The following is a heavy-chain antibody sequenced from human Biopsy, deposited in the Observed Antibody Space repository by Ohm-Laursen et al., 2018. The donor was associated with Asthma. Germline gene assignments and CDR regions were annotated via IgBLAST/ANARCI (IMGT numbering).Heavy chain of an antibody. CDR2: ISFDGTNR. Sequence: SLRLSCAAAGFSFSNYGMHWVRQAPGKGLDWVAVISFDGTNRNYTDSVKGRFTISRDNSRNALHLEMNSLRAEDTAVYFCAKEVFPGWELRRGPDSWGQGTLVTVSS. D-gene: IGHD1-26*01. J-gene: IGHJ4*02. CDR1: GFSFSNYG. CDR3: AKEVFPGWELRRGPDS. V-gene: IGHV3-30*18.